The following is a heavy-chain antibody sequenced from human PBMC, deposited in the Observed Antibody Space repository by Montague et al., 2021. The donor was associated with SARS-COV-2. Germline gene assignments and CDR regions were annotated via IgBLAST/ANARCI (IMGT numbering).Heavy chain of an antibody. D-gene: IGHD4-17*01. Sequence: SETLSLTCTVSGGSIRTSSYYWGWISQPPGKGLDWIGSIYYSGSTYYNPSLKSRVTISVDTSKNQFSLKPSSVTAADTAVYYCAMRGGALDAFDIWGQGTMVIVSS. V-gene: IGHV4-39*01. CDR2: IYYSGST. CDR1: GGSIRTSSYY. J-gene: IGHJ3*02. CDR3: AMRGGALDAFDI.